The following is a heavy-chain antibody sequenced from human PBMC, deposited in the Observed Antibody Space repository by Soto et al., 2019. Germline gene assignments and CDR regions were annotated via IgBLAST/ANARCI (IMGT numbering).Heavy chain of an antibody. CDR3: ARGVDIVVVPAAMEDYYGMDV. J-gene: IGHJ6*02. V-gene: IGHV1-69*13. CDR2: IIPIFGTA. D-gene: IGHD2-2*01. Sequence: ASVKVSCKASGGTFSSYAISWVRQAPGQGLEWMGGIIPIFGTANYAQKFQGRVTITADESTNTAYMELSSLRSEDTAVYYCARGVDIVVVPAAMEDYYGMDVWGQGTTVTVSS. CDR1: GGTFSSYA.